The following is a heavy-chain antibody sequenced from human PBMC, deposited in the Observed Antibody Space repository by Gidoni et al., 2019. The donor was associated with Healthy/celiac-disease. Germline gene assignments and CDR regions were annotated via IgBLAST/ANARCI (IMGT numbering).Heavy chain of an antibody. Sequence: QVQLVQSGAEVKKPGASVKGSCKASGYAFTSDAMHWVRQAPGPRLEWMGWIDAGNGNTKYSREFQGRVTITRDTSASTAYMELSSLRSEDTAVYYCARDVLAYCGGDCYSDAFDIWGQGTMVTVSS. CDR1: GYAFTSDA. CDR3: ARDVLAYCGGDCYSDAFDI. D-gene: IGHD2-21*02. J-gene: IGHJ3*02. V-gene: IGHV1-3*01. CDR2: IDAGNGNT.